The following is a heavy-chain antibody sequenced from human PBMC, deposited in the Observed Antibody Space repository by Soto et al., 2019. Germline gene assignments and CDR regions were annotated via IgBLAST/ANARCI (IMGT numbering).Heavy chain of an antibody. V-gene: IGHV1-69*02. J-gene: IGHJ5*02. CDR1: GGTFSSYT. CDR3: ARVLRFLEFRVGNWFDP. CDR2: IIPILGIA. D-gene: IGHD3-3*01. Sequence: SVKVSCKASGGTFSSYTISWVRQAPGQGLEWMGRIIPILGIANYAQKFQGRVTITADKSTSTAYMELSSLRSEDTAVYYCARVLRFLEFRVGNWFDPWGQGTLVTVSS.